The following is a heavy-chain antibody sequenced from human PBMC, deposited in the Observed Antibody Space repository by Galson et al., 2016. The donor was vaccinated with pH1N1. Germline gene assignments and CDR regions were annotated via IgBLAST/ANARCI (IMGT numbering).Heavy chain of an antibody. Sequence: SLRLSCAASGFTFSNYAMTWVRQAPGKGLEWVSTIHGSDGSTYYTDSVKGRFTISSDSSRNTVYLQMNTLRAEDTAIYYCARLKLYSSPNWFDPWGQGTLVTVSS. CDR3: ARLKLYSSPNWFDP. D-gene: IGHD6-19*01. CDR2: IHGSDGST. J-gene: IGHJ5*02. V-gene: IGHV3-23*01. CDR1: GFTFSNYA.